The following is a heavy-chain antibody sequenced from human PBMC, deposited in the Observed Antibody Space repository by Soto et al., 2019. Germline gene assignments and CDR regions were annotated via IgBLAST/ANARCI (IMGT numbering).Heavy chain of an antibody. V-gene: IGHV3-23*01. Sequence: EVQLLQSGGGLVQPGGSLTLSCGVSGFPFAPSTMSWVRQAPGKGLEWVSTISVSVGSTYSADSVQGRFTVSSDISDNTLFLRMTSLTADDMAVYFCAKRDVPHSTSNAYFYDHWGRGVLVTVSS. D-gene: IGHD2-21*02. J-gene: IGHJ4*02. CDR3: AKRDVPHSTSNAYFYDH. CDR2: ISVSVGST. CDR1: GFPFAPST.